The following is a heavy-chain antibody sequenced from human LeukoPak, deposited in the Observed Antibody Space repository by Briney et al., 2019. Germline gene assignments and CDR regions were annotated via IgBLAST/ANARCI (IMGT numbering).Heavy chain of an antibody. CDR1: GGPISSGGYS. CDR3: ARDVSVRSTSSGRHYYYYMDV. CDR2: IYYSGST. J-gene: IGHJ6*03. V-gene: IGHV4-30-4*07. Sequence: PSETLSLTCAVSGGPISSGGYSWSWIRQPPGKGLEWIGYIYYSGSTYYNPSLKSRVTISVDTSKNQFSLKLSSVTAADTAVYYCARDVSVRSTSSGRHYYYYMDVWGKGTTVTISS. D-gene: IGHD2-2*01.